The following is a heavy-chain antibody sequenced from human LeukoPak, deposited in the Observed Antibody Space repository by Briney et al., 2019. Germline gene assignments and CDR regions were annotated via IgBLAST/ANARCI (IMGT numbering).Heavy chain of an antibody. J-gene: IGHJ2*01. D-gene: IGHD6-19*01. V-gene: IGHV1-8*01. CDR3: ARDRVPIAVAANWYFDL. CDR2: MNPNTGNT. CDR1: GYTFSSYD. Sequence: ASVKVSCKASGYTFSSYDINWVRQATGQGLEWMGWMNPNTGNTDYAQKFQGRVTLTRNTSISTAYMELSSLRSEDAAVYYCARDRVPIAVAANWYFDLWGRGTLVTVSS.